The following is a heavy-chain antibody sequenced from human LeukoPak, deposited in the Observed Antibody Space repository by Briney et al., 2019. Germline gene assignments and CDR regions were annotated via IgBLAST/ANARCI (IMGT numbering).Heavy chain of an antibody. Sequence: GGSLRLSCAASGFTFSSYGIHWVRQAPGKGLEWVAFIRKEGTNKYYADSVKGRFTISRDNSKNTLYLQMNSLRAEDTAVYYCARDYCSGGSCYSTIPAYWGQGTLVTVSS. CDR2: IRKEGTNK. J-gene: IGHJ4*02. V-gene: IGHV3-30*02. CDR1: GFTFSSYG. CDR3: ARDYCSGGSCYSTIPAY. D-gene: IGHD2-15*01.